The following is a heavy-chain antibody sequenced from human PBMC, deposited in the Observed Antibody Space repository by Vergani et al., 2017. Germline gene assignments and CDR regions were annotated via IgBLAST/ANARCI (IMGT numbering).Heavy chain of an antibody. CDR3: AGRXRWGLRVSAPGDY. V-gene: IGHV7-4-1*02. D-gene: IGHD3-10*01. CDR2: INTNTGNP. J-gene: IGHJ4*02. CDR1: GYTLNNDA. Sequence: QVQLVQSGSELRKPGASVKISCKASGYTLNNDALNWVRQAPGQGLEWMGWINTNTGNPMYAQGFTGRFVFSLDTAVNTAYLQINSLRPEDTAVYFCAGRXRWGLRVSAPGDYWGQGTLVTVSS.